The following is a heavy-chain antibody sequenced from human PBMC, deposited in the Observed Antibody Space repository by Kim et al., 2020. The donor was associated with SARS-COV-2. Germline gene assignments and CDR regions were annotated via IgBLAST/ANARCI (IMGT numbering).Heavy chain of an antibody. D-gene: IGHD3-10*01. V-gene: IGHV1-2*02. CDR3: ARDRGGVGELSTHYYYYYGMDV. Sequence: ASVKVSCKASGYTFTSYYMHWVRQAPGQGLEWMGWINPNSGGTNYAQKLQGRVTMTRDTSISTAYMELSRLRSDDTAVYYCARDRGGVGELSTHYYYYYGMDVGGQGTTVTVSS. CDR2: INPNSGGT. J-gene: IGHJ6*02. CDR1: GYTFTSYY.